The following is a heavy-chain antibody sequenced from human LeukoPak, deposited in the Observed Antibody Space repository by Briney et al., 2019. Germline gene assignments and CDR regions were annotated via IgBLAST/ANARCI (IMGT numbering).Heavy chain of an antibody. CDR3: VRARTTVINLFDY. Sequence: PGVSVRLSCAASGFTFSSHWMHWARQAPGKGLVWVSRINRFQTGRAYADSMKGRFTISRDNAKNSLYLQMNSLRADDTAVYYCVRARTTVINLFDYWGQGTLVTVSS. V-gene: IGHV3-74*01. CDR2: INRFQTGR. J-gene: IGHJ4*02. CDR1: GFTFSSHW. D-gene: IGHD4-17*01.